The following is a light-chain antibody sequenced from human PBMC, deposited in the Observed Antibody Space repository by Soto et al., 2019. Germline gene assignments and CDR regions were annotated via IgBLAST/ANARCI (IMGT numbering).Light chain of an antibody. Sequence: DIQLTQSPSFLSASVGDRVTITCRASQGISTYLAWYQQKPGKAPKLLIYAASTLQSGVPSRFSGSGSGTDFTLTIISLQPEDFATYYCQHLNTYPSFGGGTKVEIK. V-gene: IGKV1-9*01. CDR2: AAS. CDR1: QGISTY. CDR3: QHLNTYPS. J-gene: IGKJ4*01.